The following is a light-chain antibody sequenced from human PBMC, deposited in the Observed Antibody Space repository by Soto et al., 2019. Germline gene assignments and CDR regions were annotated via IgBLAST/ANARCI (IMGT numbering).Light chain of an antibody. CDR3: CSYAGTYTFV. Sequence: QSVLTQPRSVSGSPGQSVTISCAGTSSGFGHYNYVSWYQQHPGKAPKLIIYDVSQRPSGVPDRFSGSKSGNTASLTISGLQAEDEADYYCCSYAGTYTFVFVTGTKVTVL. J-gene: IGLJ1*01. V-gene: IGLV2-11*01. CDR2: DVS. CDR1: SSGFGHYNY.